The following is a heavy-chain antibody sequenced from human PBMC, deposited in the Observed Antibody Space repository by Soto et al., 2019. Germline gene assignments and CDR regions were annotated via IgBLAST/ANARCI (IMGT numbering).Heavy chain of an antibody. CDR3: VKGGGSARDFDY. Sequence: LRLSCTGSGFTFGNYGMHWVRQAPGKGLEWVASTSYDGNNKYYADSLKGRFTISRDNSKKMVYLQMTSLGPEDTAVYYCVKGGGSARDFDYWGQGALVTVSS. V-gene: IGHV3-30*18. CDR1: GFTFGNYG. CDR2: TSYDGNNK. D-gene: IGHD1-26*01. J-gene: IGHJ4*02.